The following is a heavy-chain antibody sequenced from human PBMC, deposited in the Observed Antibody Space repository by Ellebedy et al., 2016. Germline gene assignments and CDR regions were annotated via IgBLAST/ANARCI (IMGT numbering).Heavy chain of an antibody. D-gene: IGHD2-15*01. V-gene: IGHV1-18*01. CDR3: ARGIGDMTPYGMDV. CDR1: GYTFTSYG. J-gene: IGHJ6*02. Sequence: ASVKVSXXASGYTFTSYGISWVRQAPGQGLEWMGWISGYNGNTNYTQKFQGRVTMTTDISTSTAYMELSSLRSEDTAVYYCARGIGDMTPYGMDVWGQGTTITVSS. CDR2: ISGYNGNT.